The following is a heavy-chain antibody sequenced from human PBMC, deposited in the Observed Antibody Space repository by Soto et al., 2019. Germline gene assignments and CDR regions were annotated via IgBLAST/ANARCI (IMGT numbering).Heavy chain of an antibody. CDR3: ATGRGVRRLGWFDP. J-gene: IGHJ5*02. V-gene: IGHV1-8*01. Sequence: QVQLVQSGAEVKKPGASVKVSCKASGYTFTSYDINWVRQATGQGLEWMGWMNPNSDNTGYAQKCKGRGTITRNNSISTAYMELRSLRSEHTAVEDCATGRGVRRLGWFDPWGQGTLVTVSS. CDR2: MNPNSDNT. D-gene: IGHD1-1*01. CDR1: GYTFTSYD.